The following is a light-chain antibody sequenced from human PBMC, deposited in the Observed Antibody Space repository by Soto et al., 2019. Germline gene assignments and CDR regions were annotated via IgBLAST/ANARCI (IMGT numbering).Light chain of an antibody. J-gene: IGKJ1*01. CDR1: QDIRND. V-gene: IGKV1-6*01. Sequence: AIQMTQSPSSLSAFVGDRVTISCRASQDIRNDLGWYQQKPGKAPKLLIYAASKLQSGVPSRFSGSGSGTDFTLTTSSLQPEDFATYYCLQDYIYPWTFGQGTKVEIK. CDR2: AAS. CDR3: LQDYIYPWT.